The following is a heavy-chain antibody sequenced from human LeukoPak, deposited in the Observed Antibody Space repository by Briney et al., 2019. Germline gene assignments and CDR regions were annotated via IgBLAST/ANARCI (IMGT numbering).Heavy chain of an antibody. J-gene: IGHJ4*02. CDR1: GYTFTSYG. Sequence: ASVKVSCKASGYTFTSYGINWVRQAPGQGLEWMGWISAYNGNTNYAQKFQGRVTMTTDTSTSTAYMELRSLRSDDTAMYYCARGSGWYEVNGFDYWGQGTLVTVSS. D-gene: IGHD6-19*01. V-gene: IGHV1-18*01. CDR2: ISAYNGNT. CDR3: ARGSGWYEVNGFDY.